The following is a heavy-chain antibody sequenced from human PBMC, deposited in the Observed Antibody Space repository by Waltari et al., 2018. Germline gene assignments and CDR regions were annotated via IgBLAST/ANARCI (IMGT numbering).Heavy chain of an antibody. D-gene: IGHD3-3*01. CDR3: ARAGGITIFGVVIGLTAFDI. V-gene: IGHV4-38-2*01. CDR2: IYHSGST. J-gene: IGHJ3*02. CDR1: GYSISSGYH. Sequence: QVQLQESGPGLVKPSETLSLTCAVSGYSISSGYHWCWIRPPPGPGREWIGSIYHSGSTYYNPSLKSRVTISVDTSKNQFSLKLSSVTAADTAVYYCARAGGITIFGVVIGLTAFDIWGQGTMVTVSS.